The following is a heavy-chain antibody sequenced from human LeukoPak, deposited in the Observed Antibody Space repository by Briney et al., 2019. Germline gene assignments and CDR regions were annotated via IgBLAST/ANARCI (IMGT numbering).Heavy chain of an antibody. CDR2: INPNSGGT. J-gene: IGHJ4*02. Sequence: GASVKVSCKASGYTFTGYYMHWVRQAPGQGLAWMGWINPNSGGTNYAQKFQGRVTMTRDTSISTAYMELSRLRSDDTAVYYCARVTTRRLDVFDYWGQGTLVTVSS. V-gene: IGHV1-2*02. CDR1: GYTFTGYY. D-gene: IGHD4-11*01. CDR3: ARVTTRRLDVFDY.